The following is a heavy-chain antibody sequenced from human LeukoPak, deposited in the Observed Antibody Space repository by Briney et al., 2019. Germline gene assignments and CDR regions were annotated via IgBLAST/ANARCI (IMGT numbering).Heavy chain of an antibody. J-gene: IGHJ4*02. CDR2: INRDGTIT. CDR3: ARESSSSLDY. CDR1: GFTFSTYW. V-gene: IGHV3-74*01. Sequence: GGSLGLSCAASGFTFSTYWMHWVRQAPGEGLVWVSRINRDGTITTYADSVKGRFTISRDNAKNTLYLQMNSLRVEDTAVYYCARESSSSLDYWGQGTLVTVSS. D-gene: IGHD6-13*01.